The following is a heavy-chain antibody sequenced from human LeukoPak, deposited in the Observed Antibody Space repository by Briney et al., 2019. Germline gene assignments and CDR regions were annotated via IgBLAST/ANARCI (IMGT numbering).Heavy chain of an antibody. Sequence: GGSLRLSCSASGFTFSSYAMHWVRQAPGKGLEYVSAISSNGGSTYYADSVKGRFTISRDNSKNTLYLQMSSLRAEDTAVYYCVKGMEDYDILTGVLDVWGQGTSVTVSS. CDR3: VKGMEDYDILTGVLDV. CDR2: ISSNGGST. CDR1: GFTFSSYA. V-gene: IGHV3-64D*06. J-gene: IGHJ6*02. D-gene: IGHD3-9*01.